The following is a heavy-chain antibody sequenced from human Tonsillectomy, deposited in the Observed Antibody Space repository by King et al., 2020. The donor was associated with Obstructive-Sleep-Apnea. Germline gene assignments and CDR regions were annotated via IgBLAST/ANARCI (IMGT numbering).Heavy chain of an antibody. Sequence: VQLVESGGGVVQPGRSLRLSCAASGFTFSNYAMHWVRQAPGKGLEWVASIWSDGSKKFYEDSVKGRFTMSRDNSKNTLYLQMNSLRAEDTAVYYCAREGRDGYNQLGGDYFDYWGQGTLVTVSS. CDR1: GFTFSNYA. V-gene: IGHV3-33*01. CDR3: AREGRDGYNQLGGDYFDY. CDR2: IWSDGSKK. J-gene: IGHJ4*02. D-gene: IGHD5-24*01.